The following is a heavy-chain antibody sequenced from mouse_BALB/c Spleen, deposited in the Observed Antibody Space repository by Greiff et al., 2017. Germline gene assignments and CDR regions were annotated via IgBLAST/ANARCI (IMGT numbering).Heavy chain of an antibody. CDR2: INSDGGST. CDR3: ARHVLEGITTATYGWFAY. CDR1: EYEFPSHD. D-gene: IGHD1-2*01. J-gene: IGHJ3*01. Sequence: EVKLVESGGGLVQPGESLKLSCESNEYEFPSHDMSWVRKTPEKRLELVAAINSDGGSTYYPDTMERRFIISRDNTKKTLYLQMSSLRSEDTALYYCARHVLEGITTATYGWFAYWGQGTLVTVSA. V-gene: IGHV5-2*03.